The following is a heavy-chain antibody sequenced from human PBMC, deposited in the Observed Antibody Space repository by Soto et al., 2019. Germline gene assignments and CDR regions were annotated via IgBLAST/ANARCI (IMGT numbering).Heavy chain of an antibody. CDR2: INSDGSVA. CDR1: GFTLIRYW. Sequence: GGALSLSGAASGFTLIRYWLHWVRKAPGKGLLWVSRINSDGSVANYVDSVKGRFTSSRDNAKNTLYLQMNSLRAEDTAVYYSARGYCSSTSCYFLLQYGMDVWGQGTTVIVSS. J-gene: IGHJ6*02. CDR3: ARGYCSSTSCYFLLQYGMDV. V-gene: IGHV3-74*01. D-gene: IGHD2-2*01.